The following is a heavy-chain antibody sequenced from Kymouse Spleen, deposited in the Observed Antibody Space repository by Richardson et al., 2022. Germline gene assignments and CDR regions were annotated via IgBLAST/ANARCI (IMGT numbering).Heavy chain of an antibody. Sequence: EVQLVESGGVVVQPGGSLRLSCAASGFTFDDYTMHWVRQAPGKGLEWVSLISWDGGSTYYADSVKGRFTISRDNSKNSLYLQMNSLRTEDTALYYCAKDIWGYSGYDLYYYYYGMDVWGQGTTVTVSS. D-gene: IGHD5-12*01. CDR1: GFTFDDYT. CDR3: AKDIWGYSGYDLYYYYYGMDV. V-gene: IGHV3-43*01. J-gene: IGHJ6*02. CDR2: ISWDGGST.